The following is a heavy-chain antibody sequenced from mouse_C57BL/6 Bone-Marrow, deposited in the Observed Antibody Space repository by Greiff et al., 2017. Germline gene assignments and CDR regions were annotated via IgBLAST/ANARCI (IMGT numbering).Heavy chain of an antibody. V-gene: IGHV1-69*01. D-gene: IGHD1-1*01. CDR1: GYTFTSYW. CDR2: IDPSDSYT. J-gene: IGHJ3*01. Sequence: QVQLQQPGAELVMPGASVKLSCKASGYTFTSYWMHWVKPRPGQGLEWIGEIDPSDSYTNYNQKFQGKSTLTVDKSSSRAYMQLSSLTSEDSAVYYCARGKPYGSSWFAYWGPGTLVTVSA. CDR3: ARGKPYGSSWFAY.